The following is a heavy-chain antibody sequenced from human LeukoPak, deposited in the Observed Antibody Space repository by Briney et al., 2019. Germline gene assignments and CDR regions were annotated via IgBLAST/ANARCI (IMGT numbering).Heavy chain of an antibody. J-gene: IGHJ4*02. CDR1: GFTFSSYA. V-gene: IGHV3-30*04. Sequence: PGGSLRLSCAASGFTFSSYAMHWVRQAPGKGLEWVAVISYDGSNKYYADSVKGRFTISRDNSKNTLYLQMNSLRAEDTAVYFCAKELHGSGNYAFDYWGQGTLVTVSS. CDR3: AKELHGSGNYAFDY. D-gene: IGHD3-10*01. CDR2: ISYDGSNK.